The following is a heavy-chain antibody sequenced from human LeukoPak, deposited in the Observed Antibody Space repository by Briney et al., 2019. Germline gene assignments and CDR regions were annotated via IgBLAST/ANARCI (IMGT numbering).Heavy chain of an antibody. CDR1: GGSFSGYY. CDR2: INHRGST. CDR3: ARAPRRAFDI. Sequence: SETLSLTCAVYGGSFSGYYWSWIRQPPGKGLEWIGEINHRGSTNYNPSLKSRVTISVDTSKNQFSLKLSSVTAADTAVYYCARAPRRAFDIWGQGTMVTVSS. J-gene: IGHJ3*02. V-gene: IGHV4-34*01.